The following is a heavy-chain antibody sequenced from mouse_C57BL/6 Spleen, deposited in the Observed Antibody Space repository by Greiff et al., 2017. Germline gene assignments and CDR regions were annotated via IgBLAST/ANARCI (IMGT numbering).Heavy chain of an antibody. CDR3: ARQLGDGYYYAMDY. Sequence: QVHVKQPGAELVKPGASVKLSCKASGYTFTSYWMHWVKQRPGRGLEWIGRIDPNSGGTKYNEKFKSKATLTVDKPSSTAYMQLSSRTSEDSAVYYCARQLGDGYYYAMDYWGQGTSVTVSS. CDR1: GYTFTSYW. V-gene: IGHV1-72*01. J-gene: IGHJ4*01. CDR2: IDPNSGGT.